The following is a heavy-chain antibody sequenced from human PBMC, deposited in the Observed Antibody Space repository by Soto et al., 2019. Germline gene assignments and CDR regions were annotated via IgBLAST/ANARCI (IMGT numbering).Heavy chain of an antibody. CDR3: ARVYSSSPSAAFDY. Sequence: SETLSLTCTVSGGSISSGGYYWSWIRQHPGKGLEWIGYIYYSGSTYYNPSLKSRVTISVDTSKNQFSLKLSSVTAADTAVYYCARVYSSSPSAAFDYWGQGTLVTVSS. D-gene: IGHD6-6*01. J-gene: IGHJ4*02. V-gene: IGHV4-31*03. CDR1: GGSISSGGYY. CDR2: IYYSGST.